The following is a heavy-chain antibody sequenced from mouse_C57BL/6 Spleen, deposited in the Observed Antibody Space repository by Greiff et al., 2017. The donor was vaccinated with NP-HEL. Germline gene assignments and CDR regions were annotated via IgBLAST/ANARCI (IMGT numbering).Heavy chain of an antibody. CDR3: TKGLLLGRGYFDV. J-gene: IGHJ1*03. CDR1: GFNIKDYY. D-gene: IGHD4-1*01. CDR2: IDPEDGDT. Sequence: EVQLQQSGAELVRPGASVKLSCTASGFNIKDYYMHWVKQRPEQGLEWIGRIDPEDGDTEYAPKFQGKATMTADTSSNTAYLQLSSLTSEDTAVYDCTKGLLLGRGYFDVWGTGTTVTVSS. V-gene: IGHV14-1*01.